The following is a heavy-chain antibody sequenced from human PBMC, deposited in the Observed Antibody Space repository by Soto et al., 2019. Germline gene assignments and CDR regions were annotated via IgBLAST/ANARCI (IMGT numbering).Heavy chain of an antibody. CDR2: IYYSGST. Sequence: QVQLQESGPGLVKPSETLSLTCTVSGGSISSYYWSWIRQPPGKGLEWIGYIYYSGSTNYNPSLKSRVTISVDTSKNQFSLKLSSVTVADTAVYYCARDMGGYSYGYYYYYGMDVWGQGTTVTVSS. CDR3: ARDMGGYSYGYYYYYGMDV. CDR1: GGSISSYY. J-gene: IGHJ6*02. D-gene: IGHD5-18*01. V-gene: IGHV4-59*01.